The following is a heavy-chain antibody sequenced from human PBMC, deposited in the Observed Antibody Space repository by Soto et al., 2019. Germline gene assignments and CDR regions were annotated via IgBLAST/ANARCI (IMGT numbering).Heavy chain of an antibody. D-gene: IGHD3-10*02. J-gene: IGHJ5*02. Sequence: GGSLRLSCAASGFTFSSYSMNWVRQAPGKGLAWVSSISSSSSNKFNTDSVKVLFNISRDSAKHSLYLQMNSLRAEDTAMYFSARARGGNKPLYLSGVDPWGQGTLVTVS. CDR3: ARARGGNKPLYLSGVDP. CDR1: GFTFSSYS. CDR2: ISSSSSNK. V-gene: IGHV3-21*04.